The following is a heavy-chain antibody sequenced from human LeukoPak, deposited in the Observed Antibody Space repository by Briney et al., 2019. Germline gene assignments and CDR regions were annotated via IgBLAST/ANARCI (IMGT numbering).Heavy chain of an antibody. V-gene: IGHV3-30*03. CDR1: GFTFTKYG. CDR3: ARGRMYYYGSGSPHFDY. J-gene: IGHJ4*02. CDR2: ISYDGRNT. Sequence: PGRSLRLSCAASGFTFTKYGMHWVRQAPGKGLEWVAVISYDGRNTYYADSVKGRFTISRENAKNSLYLQMNSLRAGDTAVYYCARGRMYYYGSGSPHFDYWGQGTLVTVSS. D-gene: IGHD3-10*01.